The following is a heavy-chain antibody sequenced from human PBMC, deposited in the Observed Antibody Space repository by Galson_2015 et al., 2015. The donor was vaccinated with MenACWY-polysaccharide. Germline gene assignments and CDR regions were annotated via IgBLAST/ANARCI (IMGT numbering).Heavy chain of an antibody. Sequence: SLRLSCAASGFTFSASPMHWLRQVPGKGLEYVSGITSNGGNTYYADSVKGRFIISRDNSMNTLYLQMGSLRVEDMAVYYCVRRPRDSSGWYCDYWGQGTLVTVSS. D-gene: IGHD6-19*01. CDR3: VRRPRDSSGWYCDY. CDR2: ITSNGGNT. CDR1: GFTFSASP. V-gene: IGHV3-64*02. J-gene: IGHJ4*02.